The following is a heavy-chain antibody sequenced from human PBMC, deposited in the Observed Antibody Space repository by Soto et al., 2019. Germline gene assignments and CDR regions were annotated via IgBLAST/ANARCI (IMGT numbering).Heavy chain of an antibody. CDR3: AKGLRYFDS. CDR1: GFTFSNYA. CDR2: ISASGAST. Sequence: EVQLLESGGGLVQPGGSLRLSCVASGFTFSNYAMSWVRQAPGKGLEWVSTISASGASTYYADSVKGRFTISRDNSKNTLSLQMSSLRAEDTAAYYCAKGLRYFDSWGQGTLVTVSS. D-gene: IGHD2-8*01. V-gene: IGHV3-23*01. J-gene: IGHJ4*02.